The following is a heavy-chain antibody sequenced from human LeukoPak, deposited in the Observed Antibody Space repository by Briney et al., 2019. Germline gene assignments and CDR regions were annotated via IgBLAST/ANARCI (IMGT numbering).Heavy chain of an antibody. J-gene: IGHJ5*02. Sequence: SETLSLTCTVSGGSISSSIYYWGWIRQPQGKGLEWIGTIYYSGSTYYNPSLKSRVTISVDTSRNQFSLKLSSVTAADTAVYYCARHPWTQDMNWFDPWGLGTLVTVSS. CDR1: GGSISSSIYY. V-gene: IGHV4-39*01. CDR3: ARHPWTQDMNWFDP. CDR2: IYYSGST. D-gene: IGHD2-15*01.